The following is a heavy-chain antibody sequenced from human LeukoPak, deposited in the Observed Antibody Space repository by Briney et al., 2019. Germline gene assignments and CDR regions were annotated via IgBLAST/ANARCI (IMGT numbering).Heavy chain of an antibody. J-gene: IGHJ2*01. CDR2: IYYSGNT. CDR3: AGKRDAAGVKWFFDL. D-gene: IGHD6-13*01. Sequence: PSETLSLTRDVSGGSFMSNTYYWAWIRQPPGKGLEWLGSIYYSGNTYQSPSLRSRVTVSVDTSKNQFSLSLKSVTAADTAVYFCAGKRDAAGVKWFFDLWGRGIPVTVSS. V-gene: IGHV4-39*07. CDR1: GGSFMSNTYY.